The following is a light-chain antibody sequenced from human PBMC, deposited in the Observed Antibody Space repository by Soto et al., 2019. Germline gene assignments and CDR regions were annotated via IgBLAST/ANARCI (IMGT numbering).Light chain of an antibody. Sequence: QSVLTQPRSVSGSPGQSVTISCTGTSSVVGAYNYVSWYQHHPGKAPKFMIFDVSKRPSGVPDRFSGSKSGNTASLTISGLQAEDEADYYCCSYAGAYTQVFGTGTKVTVL. J-gene: IGLJ1*01. CDR1: SSVVGAYNY. CDR3: CSYAGAYTQV. CDR2: DVS. V-gene: IGLV2-11*01.